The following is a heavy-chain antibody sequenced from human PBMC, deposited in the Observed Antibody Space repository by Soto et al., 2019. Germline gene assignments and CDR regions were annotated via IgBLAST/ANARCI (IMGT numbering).Heavy chain of an antibody. CDR1: GYTFTSYY. CDR2: INPSGGST. Sequence: GASVKVSCKASGYTFTSYYMHWVRQAPGQGLEWMGIINPSGGSTSYAQKFQGRVTMTRDTSTSTVYMELSSLGSEDTAVYYCARDRITIFGVVTTPDAFDIWGQGTMVTVSS. D-gene: IGHD3-3*01. CDR3: ARDRITIFGVVTTPDAFDI. V-gene: IGHV1-46*01. J-gene: IGHJ3*02.